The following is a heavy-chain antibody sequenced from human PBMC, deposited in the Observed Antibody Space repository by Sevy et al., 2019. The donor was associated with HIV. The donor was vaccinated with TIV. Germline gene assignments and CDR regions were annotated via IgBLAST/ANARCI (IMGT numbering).Heavy chain of an antibody. D-gene: IGHD2-15*01. CDR1: GFTFSSYA. V-gene: IGHV3-23*01. CDR2: ISGSGGST. Sequence: GGSLRLSCAASGFTFSSYAMSWVRQAPGKGLEWVSAISGSGGSTYYADSVKGRFTISRDNSKNTLYLKMNSLKAEDTAVYYCAKDLGYCSGGSCYSGWYFDYWGQGTLVTVSS. J-gene: IGHJ4*02. CDR3: AKDLGYCSGGSCYSGWYFDY.